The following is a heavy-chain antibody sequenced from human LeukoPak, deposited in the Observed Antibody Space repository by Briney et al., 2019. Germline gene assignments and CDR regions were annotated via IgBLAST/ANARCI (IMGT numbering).Heavy chain of an antibody. D-gene: IGHD3-3*01. V-gene: IGHV4-38-2*02. Sequence: SETLSLTCTVSGYSISSGYYWGWIRQPPGKGLEWIGSIYHSGSTYYKPSLKSRVTISVDTSKNQFSLKLSSVTAADTAVYYCARGTSYDFWSGYLGNDYWGQGTLVTVSS. CDR1: GYSISSGYY. J-gene: IGHJ4*02. CDR2: IYHSGST. CDR3: ARGTSYDFWSGYLGNDY.